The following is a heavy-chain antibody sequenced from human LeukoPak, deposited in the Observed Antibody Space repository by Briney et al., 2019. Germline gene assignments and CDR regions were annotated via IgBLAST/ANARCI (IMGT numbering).Heavy chain of an antibody. Sequence: GGSLRLSCAASGFTFSSYEMNWVRQAPGKGLEWISHISSSATTIYYADSVKGRFTISRDNAKNSLYLQMNSLRAEDTAVYYCATDLGRYWGQGTLVTVSS. J-gene: IGHJ4*02. CDR1: GFTFSSYE. CDR2: ISSSATTI. V-gene: IGHV3-48*03. CDR3: ATDLGRY.